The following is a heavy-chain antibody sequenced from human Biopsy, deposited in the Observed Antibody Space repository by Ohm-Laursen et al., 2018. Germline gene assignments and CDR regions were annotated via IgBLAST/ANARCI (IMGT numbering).Heavy chain of an antibody. Sequence: SLRLSCAASGFTFSASAVHWVRQASGKGLEWVGRIRSKAKSYATAYAASVTGRFTISRDDSKNTTYLKMNSRKTEDTAVYYCTLEGAGFDNWGQGTLVTVSS. J-gene: IGHJ4*02. CDR2: IRSKAKSYAT. CDR3: TLEGAGFDN. D-gene: IGHD3-10*01. V-gene: IGHV3-73*01. CDR1: GFTFSASA.